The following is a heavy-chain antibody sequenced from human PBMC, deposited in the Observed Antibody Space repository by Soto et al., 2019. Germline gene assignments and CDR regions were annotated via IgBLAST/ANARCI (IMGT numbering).Heavy chain of an antibody. D-gene: IGHD6-19*01. V-gene: IGHV1-18*01. J-gene: IGHJ6*02. CDR1: GYTFTSYG. CDR2: ISAYNGNT. Sequence: ASVKVSCKASGYTFTSYGISWVRQAPGQGLEWMGWISAYNGNTNYAQKLQGRVTMSTDTSTSTAYMELRSLRSDDTAVYYCARDHDPYAGAGQHYYYYGMDVWGQGTTVTVSS. CDR3: ARDHDPYAGAGQHYYYYGMDV.